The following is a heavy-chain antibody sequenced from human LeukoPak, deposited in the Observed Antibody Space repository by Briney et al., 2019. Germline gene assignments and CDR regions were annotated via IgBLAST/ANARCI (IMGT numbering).Heavy chain of an antibody. D-gene: IGHD3-10*02. CDR3: AELGITMIGGV. CDR2: ISYDGSNK. Sequence: GALRLSCAASGFTFSSYSMNWVRQAPGKGLEWVALISYDGSNKYYADSVKGRFTISRDNSKNTLYLQMNSLRAEDTAVYYCAELGITMIGGVWGKGTTVTISS. J-gene: IGHJ6*04. CDR1: GFTFSSYS. V-gene: IGHV3-30*18.